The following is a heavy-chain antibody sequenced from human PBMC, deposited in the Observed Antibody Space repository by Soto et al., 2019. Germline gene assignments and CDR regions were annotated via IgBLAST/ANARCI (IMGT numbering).Heavy chain of an antibody. J-gene: IGHJ4*01. Sequence: SETLSLTGAVSGYSLSSASYWGWIRQPPGKGPEWIASIYHGGTTFYNPSLKSRVTISVDTSKNHYSLKLRSVTAADTAVYYCARVHVMVVAGSTFDYWGPGTLVTVSS. CDR1: GYSLSSASY. CDR3: ARVHVMVVAGSTFDY. V-gene: IGHV4-38-2*01. D-gene: IGHD6-19*01. CDR2: IYHGGTT.